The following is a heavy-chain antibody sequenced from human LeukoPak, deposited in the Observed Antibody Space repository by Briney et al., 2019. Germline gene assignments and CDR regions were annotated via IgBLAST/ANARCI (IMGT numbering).Heavy chain of an antibody. J-gene: IGHJ6*04. CDR2: IIPILGTA. D-gene: IGHD3-10*01. CDR1: GGTFSSYT. CDR3: ARLMDYYASGTYGRYAMDV. Sequence: SVMVSCKASGGTFSSYTISWVRQAPGQGLEWMGGIIPILGTANYAQKFQGRVTITADESTSTAYMELNSLRSEDTAMYYCARLMDYYASGTYGRYAMDVWGKGTTVTVTS. V-gene: IGHV1-69*13.